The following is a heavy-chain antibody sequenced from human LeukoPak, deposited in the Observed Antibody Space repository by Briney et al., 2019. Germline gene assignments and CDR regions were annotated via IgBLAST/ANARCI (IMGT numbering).Heavy chain of an antibody. CDR3: ARDKIVGATYFDY. J-gene: IGHJ4*02. Sequence: PGGSLRLSCAASGFTFSSYAMSWVRQAPGKGLEWVSAISGSGGSTYYADSVKGRFTISRDNAKTSLYLQMNSLRAEDTAVYYCARDKIVGATYFDYWGQGTLVTVSS. D-gene: IGHD1-26*01. V-gene: IGHV3-23*01. CDR1: GFTFSSYA. CDR2: ISGSGGST.